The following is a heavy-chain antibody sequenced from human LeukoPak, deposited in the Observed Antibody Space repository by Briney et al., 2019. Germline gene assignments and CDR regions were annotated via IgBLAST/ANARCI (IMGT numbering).Heavy chain of an antibody. D-gene: IGHD4-17*01. CDR3: VRDYGVNTWPDP. CDR1: GDSIKSFY. J-gene: IGHJ5*02. CDR2: LSSSGTT. V-gene: IGHV4-59*01. Sequence: SEALSLTCTVSGDSIKSFYWSWMRQPPGRALEWIGYLSSSGTTNYNPSLQSRVTISTDPSKNQFSLRLNSVTAADTAIYYCVRDYGVNTWPDPWGQGILVTVSS.